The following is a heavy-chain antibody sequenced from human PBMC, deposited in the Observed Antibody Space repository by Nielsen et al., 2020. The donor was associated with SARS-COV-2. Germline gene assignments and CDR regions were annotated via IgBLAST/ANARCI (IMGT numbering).Heavy chain of an antibody. J-gene: IGHJ4*02. CDR2: FDPEDGET. D-gene: IGHD6-13*01. CDR1: GYTLTELS. V-gene: IGHV1-24*01. CDR3: AREGAAGYYFDY. Sequence: ASVKVSCKVSGYTLTELSMHWVRQAPGKGLEWMGGFDPEDGETIYAQKFQGRVTMTRDTSTSTAYMELRSLRSDDTAVYYCAREGAAGYYFDYWGQGTLVTVSS.